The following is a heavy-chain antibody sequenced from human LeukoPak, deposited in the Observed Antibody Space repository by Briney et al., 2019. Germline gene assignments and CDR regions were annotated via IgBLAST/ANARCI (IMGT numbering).Heavy chain of an antibody. V-gene: IGHV4-59*01. J-gene: IGHJ6*02. CDR2: ISYSGST. CDR1: GGSISTYY. D-gene: IGHD6-19*01. Sequence: SSETLSLTCTVSGGSISTYYWSWIRQPPGKGLEWIGYISYSGSTNYNPSPKSRVTISVDTSKNQFSLKLSSVTAADTAVYYCARVGSSSGWRAYYYYYYYGMDVWGQGTTVTVSS. CDR3: ARVGSSSGWRAYYYYYYYGMDV.